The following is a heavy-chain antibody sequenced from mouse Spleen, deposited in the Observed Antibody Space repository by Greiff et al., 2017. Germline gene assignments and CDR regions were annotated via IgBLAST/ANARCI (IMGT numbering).Heavy chain of an antibody. J-gene: IGHJ3*01. CDR2: IWTGGGT. CDR3: ARNALYGSSYVVAY. Sequence: VMLVESGPGLVAPSQSLSITCTVSGFSLTSYAISWVRQPPGKGLEWLGVIWTGGGTNYNSALKSRLSISKDNSKSQVFLKMNSLQTDDTARYYCARNALYGSSYVVAYWGQGTLVTVSA. V-gene: IGHV2-9-1*01. D-gene: IGHD1-1*01. CDR1: GFSLTSYA.